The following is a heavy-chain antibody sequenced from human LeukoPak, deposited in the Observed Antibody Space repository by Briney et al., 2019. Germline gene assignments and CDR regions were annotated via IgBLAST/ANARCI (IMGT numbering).Heavy chain of an antibody. J-gene: IGHJ6*03. Sequence: GGSLRLSCAASGFTFISHNMNWVRQAPGKGLEWVSSISRSSTYIHYADSLKGRFTISRDNAKNSLYLQMNSLTAEDTAVYYCARVSNFYYYMDVWGKGTTVTVSS. V-gene: IGHV3-21*01. CDR1: GFTFISHN. CDR3: ARVSNFYYYMDV. CDR2: ISRSSTYI.